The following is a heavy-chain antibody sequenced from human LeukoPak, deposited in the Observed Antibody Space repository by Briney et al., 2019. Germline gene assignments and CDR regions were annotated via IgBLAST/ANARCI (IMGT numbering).Heavy chain of an antibody. CDR1: GFTFSSCS. CDR3: ARDFVTTAFDI. D-gene: IGHD1-14*01. Sequence: GGSLRLSCAASGFTFSSCSMNWVRQAPGKGLEWVSSISSSSSYIYYADSVKGRFTISRDNAKNSLYLQMNSLRAEDTAVYYCARDFVTTAFDIWGQGTMVTVSS. V-gene: IGHV3-21*01. J-gene: IGHJ3*02. CDR2: ISSSSSYI.